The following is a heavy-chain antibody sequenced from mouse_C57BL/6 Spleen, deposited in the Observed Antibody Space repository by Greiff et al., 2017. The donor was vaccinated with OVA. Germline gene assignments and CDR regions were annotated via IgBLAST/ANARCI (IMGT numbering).Heavy chain of an antibody. J-gene: IGHJ3*01. V-gene: IGHV10-1*01. CDR3: VEGYYGLFAY. Sequence: VKDRFTISRDDSESMLYLQMNNLKTEDTAMYYCVEGYYGLFAYWGQGTLVTVSA. D-gene: IGHD2-1*01.